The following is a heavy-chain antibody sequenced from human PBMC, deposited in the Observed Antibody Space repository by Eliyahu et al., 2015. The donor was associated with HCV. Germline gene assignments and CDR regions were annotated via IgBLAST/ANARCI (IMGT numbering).Heavy chain of an antibody. D-gene: IGHD3-3*01. CDR1: GFSVSVSSNF. CDR2: IYDGGTK. J-gene: IGHJ4*02. Sequence: EVQLVESGGGLIXPGGSLXLSCVVSGFSVSVSSNFMTWVRQAPGKGLEWLSVIYDGGTKHYIDSVNGRFTISKDNSKNTLYLEMNNLRDDDTAVYYCARARNGGLELDSWGQGTLVTVSS. CDR3: ARARNGGLELDS. V-gene: IGHV3-53*01.